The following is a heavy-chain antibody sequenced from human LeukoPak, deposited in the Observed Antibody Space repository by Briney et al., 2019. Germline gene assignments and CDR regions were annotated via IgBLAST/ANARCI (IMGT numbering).Heavy chain of an antibody. CDR3: ALARSEYHYGMDV. J-gene: IGHJ6*02. CDR1: GDSVSSISVA. Sequence: SQTLSLTCAISGDSVSSISVAWNWIRQSPSRGLEWLGRTYYRSKWYYEYAVSVKGRININPDPSKNQFTLQLNSVTPEDTAVYYCALARSEYHYGMDVWGQGTTVTVSS. CDR2: TYYRSKWYY. V-gene: IGHV6-1*01.